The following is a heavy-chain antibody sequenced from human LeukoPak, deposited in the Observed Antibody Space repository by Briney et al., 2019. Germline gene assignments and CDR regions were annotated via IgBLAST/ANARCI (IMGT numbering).Heavy chain of an antibody. Sequence: PGGSLRLSCAASGFTFSDYSMNWVRQAPGKGLEWVSYISSSSTTIYYADSVKGRFTISRDNSKNTLYLQMNSLRAEDTAVYYCAKAQSLTLVVVVDDAFDIWGQGTMVTVSS. D-gene: IGHD2-15*01. CDR2: ISSSSTTI. V-gene: IGHV3-48*01. J-gene: IGHJ3*02. CDR1: GFTFSDYS. CDR3: AKAQSLTLVVVVDDAFDI.